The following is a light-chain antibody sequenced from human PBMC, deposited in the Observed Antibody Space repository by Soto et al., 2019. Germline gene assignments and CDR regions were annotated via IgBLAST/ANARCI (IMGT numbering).Light chain of an antibody. J-gene: IGLJ1*01. V-gene: IGLV2-14*01. CDR3: SSYTSSNTYV. Sequence: QSALTQPASVSGSPGQSITISCTGTSSDVGGYNYVSWNQQHPGKAPKLMIYDVSHRPSGVSNRFSGSKSGNTASLTISGLQAEDEADYYCSSYTSSNTYVFGTGTKVTVL. CDR1: SSDVGGYNY. CDR2: DVS.